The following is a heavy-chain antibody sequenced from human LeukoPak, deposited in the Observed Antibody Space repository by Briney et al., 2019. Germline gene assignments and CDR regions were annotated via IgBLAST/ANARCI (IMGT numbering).Heavy chain of an antibody. CDR3: AKGPRLVGARGYFDY. Sequence: GGSLRLSCAASGFTFSSYGMHWVRQAPGKGLEWVAFIRYDGSNKYYADSVKGRFTISRDNSKNTLYLQMNSLRAEDTAVYYCAKGPRLVGARGYFDYWGQGTLVTVSS. V-gene: IGHV3-30*02. CDR2: IRYDGSNK. D-gene: IGHD1-26*01. CDR1: GFTFSSYG. J-gene: IGHJ4*02.